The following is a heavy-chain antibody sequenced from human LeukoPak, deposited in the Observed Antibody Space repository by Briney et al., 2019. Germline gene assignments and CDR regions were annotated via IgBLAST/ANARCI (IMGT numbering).Heavy chain of an antibody. V-gene: IGHV3-48*02. D-gene: IGHD6-19*01. CDR3: ARRAGRSGGWHFFDY. CDR2: IDRSSSPT. CDR1: GFTFSSYS. J-gene: IGHJ4*02. Sequence: PGGSLRLSCAASGFTFSSYSMNWVRQAPGKGLEWVSYIDRSSSPTYYADSVKGRFTISRDNAKNSLYLQMNSLRDEDTAVYFCARRAGRSGGWHFFDYWGQGTLVTVSS.